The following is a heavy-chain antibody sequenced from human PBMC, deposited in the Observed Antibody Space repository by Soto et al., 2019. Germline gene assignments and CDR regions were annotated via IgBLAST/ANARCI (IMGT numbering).Heavy chain of an antibody. D-gene: IGHD2-2*01. V-gene: IGHV3-21*01. Sequence: GGSLRLSCAASGFTFSSYSMNWVRQAPGKGLEWVSSISIISSYIYYADSVKGRFTISRDNAKNSLYLQMNSLRAEDTAVYYCARDQPSCPMDVWGQGTTVTVSS. J-gene: IGHJ6*02. CDR2: ISIISSYI. CDR1: GFTFSSYS. CDR3: ARDQPSCPMDV.